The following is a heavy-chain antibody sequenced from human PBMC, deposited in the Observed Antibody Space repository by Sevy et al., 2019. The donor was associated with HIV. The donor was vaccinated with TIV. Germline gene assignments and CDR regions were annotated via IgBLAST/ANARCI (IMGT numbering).Heavy chain of an antibody. Sequence: GGSLRLSCAASGFTFSTYAMPWVRQAPGKGLEWVAVIWFDGSNTYYADSGKGRFTISRDIAKNTLHLQMNSLRAEDTAVYYCARDLEFYDYGDYGPAFMPDYWGQGTLVTVSS. CDR2: IWFDGSNT. CDR1: GFTFSTYA. CDR3: ARDLEFYDYGDYGPAFMPDY. J-gene: IGHJ4*02. V-gene: IGHV3-33*01. D-gene: IGHD4-17*01.